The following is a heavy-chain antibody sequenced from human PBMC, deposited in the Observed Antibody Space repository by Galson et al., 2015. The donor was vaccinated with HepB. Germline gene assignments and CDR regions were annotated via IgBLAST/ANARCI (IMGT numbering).Heavy chain of an antibody. CDR2: IYYSGST. CDR3: ARDGSDYDFWSGYYAAGFDY. Sequence: LSLTCTVSGGSISSSSYYWGWIRQPPGKGLEWIGSIYYSGSTYYNPSLKSRVTISVDTSKNQFSLKLSSVTAADTAVYYCARDGSDYDFWSGYYAAGFDYWGQGTLVTVSS. CDR1: GGSISSSSYY. V-gene: IGHV4-39*07. D-gene: IGHD3-3*01. J-gene: IGHJ4*02.